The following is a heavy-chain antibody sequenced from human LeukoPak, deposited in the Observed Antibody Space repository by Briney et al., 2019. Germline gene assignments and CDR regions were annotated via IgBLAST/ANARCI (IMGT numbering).Heavy chain of an antibody. V-gene: IGHV3-21*01. Sequence: GGSLRLSCAASGFTFSNYNMNWVRQAPGKGLEWVSSISSSSSYIYYADSVKGRFTISRDNTKNSLYLQMNSLRAEDTAVYYCARDSPYGTAGYWGQGTPVTVSS. J-gene: IGHJ4*02. D-gene: IGHD2-8*02. CDR2: ISSSSSYI. CDR3: ARDSPYGTAGY. CDR1: GFTFSNYN.